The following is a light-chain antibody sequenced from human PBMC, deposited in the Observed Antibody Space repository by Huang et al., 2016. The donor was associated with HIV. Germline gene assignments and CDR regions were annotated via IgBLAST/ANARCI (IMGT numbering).Light chain of an antibody. Sequence: DIVMTQSPDSLAVSLGERATINCKSSQSVLDNSNNKNCLAWFQQKPGQPPKLLIYWASSREAGVPDRCSGSGSGTDFTLTISSLQAEDVAVYYCHQYYNTPYTFGQGTKLEIK. CDR3: HQYYNTPYT. CDR2: WAS. J-gene: IGKJ2*01. V-gene: IGKV4-1*01. CDR1: QSVLDNSNNKNC.